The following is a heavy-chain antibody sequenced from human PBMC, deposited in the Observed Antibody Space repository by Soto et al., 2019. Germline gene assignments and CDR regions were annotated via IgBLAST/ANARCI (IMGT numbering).Heavy chain of an antibody. CDR2: IYWDGDK. V-gene: IGHV2-5*02. Sequence: QITLKESGPTLVKPTQTLTLTCTFSGFSLITRGVGVGWIRQPPGKALEWLALIYWDGDKRYRPSLKNRLNTTKDTPKNQVVLTMANMDPVDTATYYREHRHSLVRGINCFDSWGQGTLVTVSS. D-gene: IGHD3-10*01. J-gene: IGHJ5*01. CDR1: GFSLITRGVG. CDR3: EHRHSLVRGINCFDS.